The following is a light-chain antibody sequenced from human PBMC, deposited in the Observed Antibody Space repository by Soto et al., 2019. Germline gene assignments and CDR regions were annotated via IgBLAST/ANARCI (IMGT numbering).Light chain of an antibody. CDR3: QQYNDWWT. Sequence: GSMASPLTPPWSTEYRATLSCMASQSVTSSYLAWYHQKPGQAPRLLIYGASTRATGIPARFSGSGSGTEFTLPSSRLQTEDSTDYYCQQYNDWWTFGQGTNAEIK. CDR1: QSVTSSY. CDR2: GAS. J-gene: IGKJ1*01. V-gene: IGKV3-15*01.